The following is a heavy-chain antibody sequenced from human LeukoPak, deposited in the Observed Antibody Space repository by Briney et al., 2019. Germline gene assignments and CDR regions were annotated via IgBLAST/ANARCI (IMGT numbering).Heavy chain of an antibody. V-gene: IGHV3-53*01. J-gene: IGHJ4*02. CDR3: ARGDFDY. Sequence: GALSLSCAASGITVSTNCMSWVRPAPGKGLEWVSIAFSDGRTFYADSVKGRFTISRDSSKNTVFLQMNSLRAEDTAVYYCARGDFDYWGQGTLVTVSS. CDR2: AFSDGRT. CDR1: GITVSTNC.